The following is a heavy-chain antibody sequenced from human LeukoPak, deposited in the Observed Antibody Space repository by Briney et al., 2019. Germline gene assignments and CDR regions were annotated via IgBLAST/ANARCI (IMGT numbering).Heavy chain of an antibody. V-gene: IGHV1-2*02. D-gene: IGHD1-26*01. CDR1: GYTFTGYY. CDR3: ARDRFPEWERTNWFDP. CDR2: INPNSGGT. Sequence: ASVKVSCKASGYTFTGYYMHWVRQAPGQGLEWMGWINPNSGGTNYAQKFQGRVTMTRDTSISTAYMELSRLRSDDTAVYYCARDRFPEWERTNWFDPWGQGTLVTVSS. J-gene: IGHJ5*02.